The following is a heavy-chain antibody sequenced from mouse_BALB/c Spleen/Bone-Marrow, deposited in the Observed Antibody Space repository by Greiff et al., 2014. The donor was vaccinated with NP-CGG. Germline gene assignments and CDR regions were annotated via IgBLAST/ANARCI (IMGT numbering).Heavy chain of an antibody. CDR2: IWSGGST. CDR3: VRNPIRRNAMDY. CDR1: GFSLTSYG. Sequence: QVQLKQSGPGLVQPSQSLSTTCTVSGFSLTSYGVHWIRQSPGKGLEWLGVIWSGGSTDYNAPFISRLSISKDNSKSQVFFKMNSLQANDTAIYYCVRNPIRRNAMDYWGQGTSVTVSS. J-gene: IGHJ4*01. V-gene: IGHV2-2*02. D-gene: IGHD2-12*01.